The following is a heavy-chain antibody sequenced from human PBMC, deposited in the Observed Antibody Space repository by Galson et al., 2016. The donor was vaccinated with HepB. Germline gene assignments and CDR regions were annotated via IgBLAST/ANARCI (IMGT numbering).Heavy chain of an antibody. CDR3: ASNTEAAGNYTH. V-gene: IGHV3-33*03. D-gene: IGHD3-3*01. Sequence: SLRLSCAASGFPFSLHGMNWVRQAPGRGLEWVAIIWYDGSTKYYADSVKGRFTISRDNSKNTLYLQMNSLRAEDTAVYYCASNTEAAGNYTHWGQGTHVTVSS. CDR2: IWYDGSTK. J-gene: IGHJ4*02. CDR1: GFPFSLHG.